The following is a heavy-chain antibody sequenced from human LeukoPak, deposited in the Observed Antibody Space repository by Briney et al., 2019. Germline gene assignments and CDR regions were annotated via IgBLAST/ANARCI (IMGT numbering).Heavy chain of an antibody. Sequence: SETLSLTCTVSGGSISSSSYHWGWIRQPPGKGLEWIGSIYYSGSTYYNPSLKSRVTISVDTSKNQFSLKLSSVTAADTGVYYCARTGHYEYVWGSYHIDYWGQGTLVTVSS. CDR1: GGSISSSSYH. CDR3: ARTGHYEYVWGSYHIDY. CDR2: IYYSGST. D-gene: IGHD3-16*02. V-gene: IGHV4-39*01. J-gene: IGHJ4*02.